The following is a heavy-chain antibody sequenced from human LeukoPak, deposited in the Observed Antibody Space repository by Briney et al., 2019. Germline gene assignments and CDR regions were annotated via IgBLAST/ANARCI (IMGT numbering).Heavy chain of an antibody. V-gene: IGHV3-23*01. CDR2: ISGSGGST. CDR1: GFTFSSYA. D-gene: IGHD4-17*01. Sequence: GGSLRLSCAASGFTFSSYAMSWVRQAPGKGPEWVSAISGSGGSTYYADSVKGRFTISRDNSKNTLYLQMNSLRAEDTAVYYCAKGTTVTTRSWFDPWGQGTLVTVSS. J-gene: IGHJ5*02. CDR3: AKGTTVTTRSWFDP.